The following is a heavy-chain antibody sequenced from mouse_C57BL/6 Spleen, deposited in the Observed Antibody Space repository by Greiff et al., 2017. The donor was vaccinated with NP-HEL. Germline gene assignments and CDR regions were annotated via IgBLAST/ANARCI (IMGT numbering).Heavy chain of an antibody. V-gene: IGHV1-53*01. CDR3: ARKRGLVTGYFDY. Sequence: QVQLQQPGTELVKPGASVKLSCKASGYTFTSYWMHWVKQRPGQGLEWIGNINPSNGGTNYNEKFKSKATLTVDKSSSTAYLQLSSLTSEDSAVYYCARKRGLVTGYFDYWGQGTTLTVSS. D-gene: IGHD2-12*01. CDR1: GYTFTSYW. J-gene: IGHJ2*01. CDR2: INPSNGGT.